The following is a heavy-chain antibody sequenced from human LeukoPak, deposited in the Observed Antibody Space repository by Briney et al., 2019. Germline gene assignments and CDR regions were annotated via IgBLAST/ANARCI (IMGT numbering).Heavy chain of an antibody. J-gene: IGHJ4*02. CDR2: IYYTGTT. D-gene: IGHD5/OR15-5a*01. CDR3: ARQFYASPPGLDN. Sequence: SQTLSLTCTVSGGSISIRDYYWSWIRQPPGKGLERVGFIYYTGTTYNSPSLKSRATISLDTSKNQFSLKMSSVTAADTAVYDCARQFYASPPGLDNWGQGILVTVSS. CDR1: GGSISIRDYY. V-gene: IGHV4-30-4*01.